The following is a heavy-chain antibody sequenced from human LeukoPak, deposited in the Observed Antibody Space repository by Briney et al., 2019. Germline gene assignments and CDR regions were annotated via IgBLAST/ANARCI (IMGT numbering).Heavy chain of an antibody. D-gene: IGHD2-2*01. Sequence: SETLSLTCTVSGGSFGGSQYWGWFRQAPGKGLEWIGSAYTNGRTFYNPSLASRLTTSVDTSTNQISLRLTSATVADTAVFYCAAGKDVVGSPVGAFDIWGQGTMVTVSS. J-gene: IGHJ3*02. CDR2: AYTNGRT. CDR3: AAGKDVVGSPVGAFDI. V-gene: IGHV4-39*07. CDR1: GGSFGGSQY.